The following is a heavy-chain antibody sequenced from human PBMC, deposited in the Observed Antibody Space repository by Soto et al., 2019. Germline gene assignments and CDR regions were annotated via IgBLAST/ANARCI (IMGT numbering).Heavy chain of an antibody. CDR3: ARCPRALISSFFAY. CDR2: FHDSGNT. D-gene: IGHD3-10*01. J-gene: IGHJ4*02. V-gene: IGHV4-59*02. CDR1: GDSVSNFY. Sequence: SETLSLTCTVSGDSVSNFYWSWIRQPPGKGLEWIGYFHDSGNTDYNPSLKSRVTISLDTSDNQFSLKLSSVTAADTAVYYCARCPRALISSFFAYWGQGLPVTVS.